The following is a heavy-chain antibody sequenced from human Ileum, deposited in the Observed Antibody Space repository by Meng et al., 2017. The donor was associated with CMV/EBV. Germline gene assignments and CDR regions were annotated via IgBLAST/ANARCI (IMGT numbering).Heavy chain of an antibody. CDR1: GYTFANYY. V-gene: IGHV1-46*01. J-gene: IGHJ4*02. D-gene: IGHD1-26*01. Sequence: ASVKVSCKASGYTFANYYMHWGRQAPGQGLEWMGKINPSGGSTNYAQKFQGRVTMTRDTSTTTVYMELSSLRSEDTAVYYCATEGNSGSLDYWGQGTLVTVSS. CDR2: INPSGGST. CDR3: ATEGNSGSLDY.